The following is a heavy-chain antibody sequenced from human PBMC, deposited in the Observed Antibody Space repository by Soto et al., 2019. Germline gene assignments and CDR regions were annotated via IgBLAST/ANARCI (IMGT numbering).Heavy chain of an antibody. CDR2: INTSNQYT. J-gene: IGHJ3*02. CDR3: AREWTGGDAFDI. CDR1: GYTFSTYG. Sequence: QVQLVQSGAEVKKPGASVKVSCKASGYTFSTYGISWVRQAPGQGLEWMGWINTSNQYTKSAQRFQGRVTVTTDTSTSTCYMELRSLRSDDTAVYYCAREWTGGDAFDIWGQGTMVTVTS. D-gene: IGHD3-10*01. V-gene: IGHV1-18*01.